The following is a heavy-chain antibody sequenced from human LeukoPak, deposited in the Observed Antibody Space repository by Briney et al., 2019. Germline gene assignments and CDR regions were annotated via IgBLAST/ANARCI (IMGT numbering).Heavy chain of an antibody. D-gene: IGHD3-10*01. CDR1: GVTFSSYS. J-gene: IGHJ4*02. CDR2: ISSSSSYI. Sequence: GGSLRLSCAASGVTFSSYSMNWVRQAPGKGLEWVSSISSSSSYIYYADSVKGRFTISRDNAKNSLYLQMNSLRVEDTAVYYCARYHGSGSYYHIDYWGQGTLVTVSS. CDR3: ARYHGSGSYYHIDY. V-gene: IGHV3-21*01.